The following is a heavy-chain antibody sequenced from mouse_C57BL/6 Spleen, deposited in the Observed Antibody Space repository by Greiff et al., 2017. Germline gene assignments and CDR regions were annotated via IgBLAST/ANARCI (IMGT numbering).Heavy chain of an antibody. CDR1: GYSITSGYY. V-gene: IGHV3-6*01. J-gene: IGHJ2*01. Sequence: ESGPGLVKPSQSLSLTCSVTGYSITSGYYWNWIRQFPGNKLEWMGYISYDGSNNYNPSLKNRISITRDTSKNQFFLKLNSVTTEDTATYYCARAGLLVDYWGQGTTLTVSS. CDR3: ARAGLLVDY. CDR2: ISYDGSN. D-gene: IGHD2-3*01.